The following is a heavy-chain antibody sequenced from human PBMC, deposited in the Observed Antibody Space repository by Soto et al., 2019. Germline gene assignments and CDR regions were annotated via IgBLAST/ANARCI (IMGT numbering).Heavy chain of an antibody. D-gene: IGHD6-6*01. V-gene: IGHV4-30-4*01. CDR2: IYYSGST. CDR3: ARVSIYYYYGMDV. CDR1: GGSISSGDYY. Sequence: SETLSLTCTVSGGSISSGDYYWSWFRQPPGKGLEWIGYIYYSGSTYYNPSLKSRVTISVDTSKNQFSLKLSSVTDADTAVYYCARVSIYYYYGMDVWGQGTTVTVS. J-gene: IGHJ6*02.